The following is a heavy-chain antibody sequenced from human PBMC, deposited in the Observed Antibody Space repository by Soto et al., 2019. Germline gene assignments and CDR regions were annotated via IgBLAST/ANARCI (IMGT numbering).Heavy chain of an antibody. CDR1: GVTFSSYG. Sequence: PGGSLRLSCAASGVTFSSYGMHWVRQAPGKGLEWVAVIWYDGSNKYYADSVKGRFTISRDNSKNTLYLQMNSLRAEDTAVYYCARDSAAAGPDYWGQGTLVTVSS. D-gene: IGHD6-13*01. J-gene: IGHJ4*02. CDR2: IWYDGSNK. CDR3: ARDSAAAGPDY. V-gene: IGHV3-33*01.